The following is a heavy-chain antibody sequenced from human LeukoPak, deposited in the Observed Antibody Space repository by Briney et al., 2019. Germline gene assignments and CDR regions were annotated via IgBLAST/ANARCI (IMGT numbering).Heavy chain of an antibody. V-gene: IGHV4-59*08. Sequence: SETLSPTCTVSGGSISSYYWSWIRQPPGKGLEWIGYIYYSWSTNYNPSLKSRVTISVDTSKNQFSLKLSSVTAADAAVYYCARHERYCSSTSCYGVWFDPWGQGTLVTVSS. CDR2: IYYSWST. CDR1: GGSISSYY. D-gene: IGHD2-2*01. CDR3: ARHERYCSSTSCYGVWFDP. J-gene: IGHJ5*02.